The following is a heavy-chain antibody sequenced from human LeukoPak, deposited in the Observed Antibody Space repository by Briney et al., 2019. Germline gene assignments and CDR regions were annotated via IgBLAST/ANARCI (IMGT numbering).Heavy chain of an antibody. CDR2: IYYSGST. D-gene: IGHD3-22*01. J-gene: IGHJ5*02. Sequence: SETLSLTCTVSGVSIGSYDGSVIRQPPGKGLGWIGYIYYSGSTNYNPSLKSRVTISVDTSKNQFSLKLSSVTAADTAVYYCARDFDSSGSNWFDPWGQGTLVTVSS. CDR3: ARDFDSSGSNWFDP. V-gene: IGHV4-59*01. CDR1: GVSIGSYD.